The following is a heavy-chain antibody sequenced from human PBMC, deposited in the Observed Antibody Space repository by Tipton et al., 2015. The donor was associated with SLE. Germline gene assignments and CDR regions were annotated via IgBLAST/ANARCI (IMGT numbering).Heavy chain of an antibody. CDR1: GGSISSSSYY. CDR3: AYSRDGYNPAFDI. J-gene: IGHJ3*02. V-gene: IGHV4-39*01. D-gene: IGHD5-24*01. CDR2: IYYSGST. Sequence: TLSLTCTVSGGSISSSSYYWGWIRQPPGKGLEWIGGIYYSGSTYYNPSLKSRVTISVDTSKNQFSLKLSSVTAADTAVYYCAYSRDGYNPAFDIWGQGTMVTVSS.